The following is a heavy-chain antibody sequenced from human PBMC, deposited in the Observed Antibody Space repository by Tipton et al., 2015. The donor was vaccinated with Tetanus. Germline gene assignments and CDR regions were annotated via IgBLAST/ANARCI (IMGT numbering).Heavy chain of an antibody. CDR3: TTDRGRNDDFWSGYYDAFDI. D-gene: IGHD3-3*01. V-gene: IGHV3-15*07. CDR1: GFTFSNAW. Sequence: SLRLSCAASGFTFSNAWMNWVRQAPGKGLEWVGRIKSKTDGGTTDYAAPVKGRFTISRDDSKNTLYLQMNSLKTEDTAVYYCTTDRGRNDDFWSGYYDAFDIWGQGTMVTVSS. CDR2: IKSKTDGGTT. J-gene: IGHJ3*02.